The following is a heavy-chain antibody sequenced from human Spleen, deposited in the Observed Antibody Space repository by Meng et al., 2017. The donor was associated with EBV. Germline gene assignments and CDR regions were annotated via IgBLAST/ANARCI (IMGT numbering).Heavy chain of an antibody. CDR1: GGSVSSGGYS. CDR2: VGPTGKP. CDR3: AREGEDSSSQYFDY. V-gene: IGHV4-30-2*01. D-gene: IGHD6-6*01. J-gene: IGHJ4*02. Sequence: HLQLRGSGSGLVKPSQTLSLTCTVSGGSVSSGGYSWNWIRQTPGKGLEWIGYVGPTGKPDYNPSLRSRVTISLDTTKNQFSLLLSSVTAADTAVYYCAREGEDSSSQYFDYWGQGTLVTVSS.